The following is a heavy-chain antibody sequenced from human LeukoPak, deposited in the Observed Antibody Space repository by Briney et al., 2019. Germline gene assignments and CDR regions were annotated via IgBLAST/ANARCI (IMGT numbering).Heavy chain of an antibody. J-gene: IGHJ4*02. Sequence: PSETLSLTCTVSGGSISSGGYYWSWIRQPPGRGLEWIGYIYHSGSTYYNPSLKSRVTISVDTSKNQFSLKLSSVTAADTAVYYCARWERIAAAGRDRDYWGQGTLVTVSS. D-gene: IGHD6-13*01. V-gene: IGHV4-30-2*01. CDR1: GGSISSGGYY. CDR2: IYHSGST. CDR3: ARWERIAAAGRDRDY.